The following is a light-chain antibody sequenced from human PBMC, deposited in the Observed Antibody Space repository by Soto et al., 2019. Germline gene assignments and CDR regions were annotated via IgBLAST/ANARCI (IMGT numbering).Light chain of an antibody. Sequence: QAVVTQPPSVSGAPGQRVTISCTGSSSNIGAGYDVHWYQQLPGTAPKLLIYGNSNRPSGVPDRFSGSKSGTSASLAITGLQAEDEADYYCQSYDISLSGLFWVFGGGTKVTVL. CDR2: GNS. CDR3: QSYDISLSGLFWV. J-gene: IGLJ3*02. V-gene: IGLV1-40*01. CDR1: SSNIGAGYD.